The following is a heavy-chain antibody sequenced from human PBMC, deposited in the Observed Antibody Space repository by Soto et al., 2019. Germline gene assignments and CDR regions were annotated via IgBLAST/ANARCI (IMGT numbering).Heavy chain of an antibody. D-gene: IGHD3-10*01. CDR3: ARYSICFGEIGYFDY. V-gene: IGHV3-21*01. Sequence: GGSLRLSCAASGFTFSSHAMNWVRQAPGKGLEWVSSIDSSSSFIYYADSVKGRFTISRDNAKNSLYLQMSSLRAEDTAVYYCARYSICFGEIGYFDYWGKGSLVPV. CDR2: IDSSSSFI. J-gene: IGHJ4*02. CDR1: GFTFSSHA.